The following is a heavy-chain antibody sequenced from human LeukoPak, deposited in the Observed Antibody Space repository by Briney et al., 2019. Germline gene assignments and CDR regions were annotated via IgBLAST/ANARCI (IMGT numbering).Heavy chain of an antibody. J-gene: IGHJ4*02. CDR3: ARLGAKYYYDSSGHFDY. Sequence: LSLTCAVYGGSFSGYYWSWIRQPPGKGLEWVSYISSSGSTIYYADSVKGRFTISRDNAKNSLYLQMNSLRAEDTAVYYCARLGAKYYYDSSGHFDYWGQGTLVTVSS. D-gene: IGHD3-22*01. CDR2: ISSSGSTI. V-gene: IGHV3-11*01. CDR1: GGSFSGYY.